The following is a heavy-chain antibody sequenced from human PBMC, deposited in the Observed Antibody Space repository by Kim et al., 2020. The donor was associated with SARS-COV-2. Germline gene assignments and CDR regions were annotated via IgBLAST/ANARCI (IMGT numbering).Heavy chain of an antibody. CDR1: GGSISSYY. Sequence: SETLSLTCTVSGGSISSYYWSWIRQPPGKGLEWIGYIYYSGSTNYNPSLKSRVTISVDTSKNQFSLKLSSVTAADTAVYYCARGGRWLQQTLLGKNWFDPWGQGTLVTVSS. D-gene: IGHD3-16*01. V-gene: IGHV4-59*13. CDR3: ARGGRWLQQTLLGKNWFDP. J-gene: IGHJ5*02. CDR2: IYYSGST.